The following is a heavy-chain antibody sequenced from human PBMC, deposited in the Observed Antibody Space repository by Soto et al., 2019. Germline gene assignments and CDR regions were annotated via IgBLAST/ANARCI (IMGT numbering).Heavy chain of an antibody. CDR1: GYNFGSAW. CDR2: IKPGTSDI. J-gene: IGHJ4*02. CDR3: NYFDH. V-gene: IGHV5-51*01. Sequence: GESLKISCKGVGYNFGSAWIGWVRQMPGKGLEWMGIIKPGTSDIRYSPSCRGHVTISADEAVSTAYLQWSSLKASDTAMYNWNYFDHWGQGALVTVSS.